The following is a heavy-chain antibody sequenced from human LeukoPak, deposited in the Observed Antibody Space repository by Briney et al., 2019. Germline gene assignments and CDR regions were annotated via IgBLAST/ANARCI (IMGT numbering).Heavy chain of an antibody. CDR2: ISYDGTKK. D-gene: IGHD4-23*01. Sequence: GRSLRLSCAASGFTFSTYGMHWVRQALGEGLEWVAVISYDGTKKYHADSVKGRFTISRDNSKSTLYLQMSSLRADDTAVYYCAKDPQGRWQQNGFFDYWGQGTLVTVSS. CDR3: AKDPQGRWQQNGFFDY. V-gene: IGHV3-30*18. J-gene: IGHJ4*02. CDR1: GFTFSTYG.